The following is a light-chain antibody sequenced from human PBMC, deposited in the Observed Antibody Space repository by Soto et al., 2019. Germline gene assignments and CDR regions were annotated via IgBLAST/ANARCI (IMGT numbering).Light chain of an antibody. CDR1: QSISSW. V-gene: IGKV1-5*03. CDR2: KAS. J-gene: IGKJ1*01. Sequence: DIQMTQSPSTLSASVGDRVTITCRASQSISSWLAWYQQKPGKAPKLLIYKASNLESGVPSRFSGSGSGTEFTLTISSLQPDDFATYYCQQYNFYSRTLGQGTKVEIK. CDR3: QQYNFYSRT.